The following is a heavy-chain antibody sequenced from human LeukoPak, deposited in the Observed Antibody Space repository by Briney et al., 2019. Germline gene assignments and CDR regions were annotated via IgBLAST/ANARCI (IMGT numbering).Heavy chain of an antibody. J-gene: IGHJ2*01. CDR3: ARVVPGTIAWYFDL. Sequence: PSETLSLTCTVSGGSISSGGYYWSRIRQHPGKGLEWIGYIYYSGSTYYNPSLKSRVTISVDTSKNQFSLKLSSVTAAGTAVYYCARVVPGTIAWYFDLWGRGTLVTVSS. CDR1: GGSISSGGYY. CDR2: IYYSGST. V-gene: IGHV4-31*03. D-gene: IGHD3-10*01.